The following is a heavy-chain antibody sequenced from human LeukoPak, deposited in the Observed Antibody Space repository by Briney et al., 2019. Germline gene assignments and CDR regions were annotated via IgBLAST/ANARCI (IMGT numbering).Heavy chain of an antibody. J-gene: IGHJ6*02. CDR3: ARGLVTMVRGVIHYYYYYGMDV. V-gene: IGHV4-34*01. CDR2: INHSGST. D-gene: IGHD3-10*01. CDR1: GGSFSGYY. Sequence: SETLSLTCAVYGGSFSGYYWSWIRQPPGKGLEWIGEINHSGSTNYNPSLKSRVTISVDTSKNQFSLKLSSVTAADTAVYYCARGLVTMVRGVIHYYYYYGMDVWGQGTTVTVSS.